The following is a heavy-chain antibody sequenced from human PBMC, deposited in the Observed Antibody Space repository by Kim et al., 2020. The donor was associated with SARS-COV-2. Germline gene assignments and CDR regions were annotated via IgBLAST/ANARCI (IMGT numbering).Heavy chain of an antibody. J-gene: IGHJ4*02. CDR3: AKSRYYDSSGYYITQYYFDY. D-gene: IGHD3-22*01. CDR2: INHSGST. V-gene: IGHV4-34*01. CDR1: GGSFSGYY. Sequence: SETLSLTCAVYGGSFSGYYWSWIRQPPRKGLEWIGEINHSGSTNYNPSLKSRVTISVDTSKNQFSLKLSSVTAADTAVYYCAKSRYYDSSGYYITQYYFDYWGQGTLVTVSS.